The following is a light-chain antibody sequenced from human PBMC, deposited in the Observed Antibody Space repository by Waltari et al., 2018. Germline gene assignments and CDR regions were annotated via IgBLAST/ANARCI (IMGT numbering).Light chain of an antibody. V-gene: IGKV1-5*03. CDR1: QSISSW. Sequence: DIQWTQSPSPLSASVGDRVTITCRASQSISSWLAWYQQKPGKAPKLLIYKASSLESGVPSRFSGSGSGTEFTLTISSLQPDDFATYYCQQYNSYSRTFGPGTKVDIK. CDR2: KAS. CDR3: QQYNSYSRT. J-gene: IGKJ3*01.